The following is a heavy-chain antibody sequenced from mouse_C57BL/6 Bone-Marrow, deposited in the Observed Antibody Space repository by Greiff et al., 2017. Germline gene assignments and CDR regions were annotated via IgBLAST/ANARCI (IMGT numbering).Heavy chain of an antibody. CDR3: ARDGVIYYYGSSPCAY. Sequence: EVQGVESGGGLVKPGGSLKLSCAASGFTFSSYAMSWVRQTPEKRLEWVATISDGGSYTYYPDNVKGRFTISRDNAKNNLYLQMSHLKSEDTAMXYCARDGVIYYYGSSPCAYWGQGTLVTVSA. CDR2: ISDGGSYT. CDR1: GFTFSSYA. V-gene: IGHV5-4*01. J-gene: IGHJ3*01. D-gene: IGHD1-1*01.